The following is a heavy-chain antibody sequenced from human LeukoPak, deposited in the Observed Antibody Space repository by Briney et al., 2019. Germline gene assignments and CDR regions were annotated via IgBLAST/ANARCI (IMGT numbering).Heavy chain of an antibody. Sequence: GGSLRLSCPASGFTFSSYAMHWVRQAPGKGLEWVALIWYDGSNKYYTDSVKGRLTISRDNSKNTLYLQMNSLRAEDTAIYYCAREGPRGNSQFDYWGQGTLVTVSS. CDR1: GFTFSSYA. D-gene: IGHD2/OR15-2a*01. J-gene: IGHJ4*02. V-gene: IGHV3-33*08. CDR2: IWYDGSNK. CDR3: AREGPRGNSQFDY.